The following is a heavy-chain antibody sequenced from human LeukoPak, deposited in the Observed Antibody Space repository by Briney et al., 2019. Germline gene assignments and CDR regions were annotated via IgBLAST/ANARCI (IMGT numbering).Heavy chain of an antibody. D-gene: IGHD3-22*01. CDR3: ARAVPSTYYYDSSGYRPIDY. CDR2: ISSSSSYI. Sequence: GGSLRLSCAASGFTFSSYSMNWVRQAPGKGLEWVSSISSSSSYIYYADSVKGRFTISRDNAKNSLYLQMNSLRAEDTAVYYCARAVPSTYYYDSSGYRPIDYWGQGTLVTVSS. J-gene: IGHJ4*02. CDR1: GFTFSSYS. V-gene: IGHV3-21*01.